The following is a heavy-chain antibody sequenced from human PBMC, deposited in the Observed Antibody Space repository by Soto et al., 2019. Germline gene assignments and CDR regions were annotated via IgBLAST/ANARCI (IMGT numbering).Heavy chain of an antibody. V-gene: IGHV4-39*01. CDR1: GGSISSSSYY. CDR2: IYYSGST. D-gene: IGHD2-2*01. J-gene: IGHJ5*01. Sequence: TSETLSLTCTVSGGSISSSSYYWGWIRQPPGKGLEWIGSIYYSGSTYYNPSLKSQVTISLDTSKNQFSLKLNSVAPDDTAVYYCVRLVGNSWLDSWGQGTLVTVSS. CDR3: VRLVGNSWLDS.